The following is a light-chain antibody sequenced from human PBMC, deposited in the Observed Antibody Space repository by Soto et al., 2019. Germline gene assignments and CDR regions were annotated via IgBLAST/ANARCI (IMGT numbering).Light chain of an antibody. V-gene: IGKV3-15*01. Sequence: MTQSPSSLSVSPGDRATLSCRASQSVSNNLAWYQQKPGQAPRLLIYGASTRATGIPVRFSGSGSGTEFTLTIDSLQSEDFAVYFCQEYNSRPPWTFGQGTKVDI. CDR3: QEYNSRPPWT. CDR2: GAS. CDR1: QSVSNN. J-gene: IGKJ1*01.